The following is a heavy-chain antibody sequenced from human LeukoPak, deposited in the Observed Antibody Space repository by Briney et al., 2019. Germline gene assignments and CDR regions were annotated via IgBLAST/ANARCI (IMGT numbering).Heavy chain of an antibody. CDR2: IYHSGST. CDR3: ARGLSSVAGPFNGMDV. CDR1: GGSISSSNW. J-gene: IGHJ6*02. Sequence: PSETLSLTCAVSGGSISSSNWWSWVRQPPGKGLEWIGEIYHSGSTNYNPSLKSRVTISVDKSKNQFSLKLSSVTAADTAVYYCARGLSSVAGPFNGMDVWGQGTTVTVSS. V-gene: IGHV4-4*02. D-gene: IGHD6-19*01.